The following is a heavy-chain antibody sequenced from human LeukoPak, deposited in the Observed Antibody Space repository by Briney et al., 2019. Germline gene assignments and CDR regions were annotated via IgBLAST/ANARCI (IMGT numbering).Heavy chain of an antibody. Sequence: GGSLRLSCAASGFTFSSYAMSSVRQAPGKGLEWVSAISGSGGSTYYADSVKGRFTNSRANSKNTLYLQMTSLRGEDTAVYYCAKVRIGAAGNNWFDPWGQGTLVTVSS. CDR3: AKVRIGAAGNNWFDP. D-gene: IGHD6-13*01. V-gene: IGHV3-23*01. CDR2: ISGSGGST. J-gene: IGHJ5*02. CDR1: GFTFSSYA.